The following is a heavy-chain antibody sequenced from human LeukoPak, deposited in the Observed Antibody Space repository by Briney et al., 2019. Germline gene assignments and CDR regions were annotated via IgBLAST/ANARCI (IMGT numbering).Heavy chain of an antibody. D-gene: IGHD4-23*01. J-gene: IGHJ4*02. V-gene: IGHV1-2*02. CDR1: GYTFTDSY. CDR3: ARDRGGNSFDF. Sequence: ASVKVSSKASGYTFTDSYMHWRRQAPGQGLEWMGWINPNSDTNYAQKFQGRVTMTRDTSISTADMELNSLTSDDTGVYYCARDRGGNSFDFWGQGTLVTVSS. CDR2: INPNSDT.